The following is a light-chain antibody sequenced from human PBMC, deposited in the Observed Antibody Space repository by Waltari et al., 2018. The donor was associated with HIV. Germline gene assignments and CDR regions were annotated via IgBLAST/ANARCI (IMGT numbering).Light chain of an antibody. V-gene: IGKV3-20*01. Sequence: DIVLTQSPGTLSLSPGERVTLSCRASQSVSSSSLGWYQQKPGQAPRLLIYGASNRATGIPDRFSGSGSGTDFTLTISRLDPEDFAVYYCQQYGSSVTFGQGIRLEIK. CDR1: QSVSSSS. CDR3: QQYGSSVT. J-gene: IGKJ5*01. CDR2: GAS.